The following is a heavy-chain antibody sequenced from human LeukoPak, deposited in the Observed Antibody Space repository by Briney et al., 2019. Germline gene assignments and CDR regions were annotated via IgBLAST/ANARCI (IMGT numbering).Heavy chain of an antibody. Sequence: VASVTVSCKASGYTFTGYYMHWVRQAPGQGLEWMGWINPNSGGTNYAQKFQGRVTMTRDTSISTAYMELSRLRSDDTAVYYCAVIDSYGYGVTDYWGQGTLVTVSS. CDR2: INPNSGGT. CDR3: AVIDSYGYGVTDY. J-gene: IGHJ4*02. V-gene: IGHV1-2*02. D-gene: IGHD5-18*01. CDR1: GYTFTGYY.